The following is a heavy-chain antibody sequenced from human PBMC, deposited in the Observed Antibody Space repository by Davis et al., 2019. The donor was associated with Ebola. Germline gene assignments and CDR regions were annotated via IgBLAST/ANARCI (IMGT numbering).Heavy chain of an antibody. CDR2: IYYSGST. CDR3: ASSGWFESYFHY. CDR1: GGSVSSGSYY. V-gene: IGHV4-61*01. J-gene: IGHJ4*02. Sequence: MPSETLSLTCTVSGGSVSSGSYYWSWIRQPPGKGLEWIGYIYYSGSTNYNPSLKSRVTISVDTSKNQFSLKLSSVTAADTAVYYCASSGWFESYFHYWGQGTLVAVSS. D-gene: IGHD6-19*01.